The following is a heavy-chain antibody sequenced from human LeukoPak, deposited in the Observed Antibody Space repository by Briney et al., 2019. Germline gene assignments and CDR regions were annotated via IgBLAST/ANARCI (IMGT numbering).Heavy chain of an antibody. V-gene: IGHV4-38-2*01. CDR2: IYHSGST. CDR3: ARQWLSGVGWFDP. D-gene: IGHD6-19*01. Sequence: PSETLSLTCAVSGYSISSGYYWGWIRQPPGKGLEWIGSIYHSGSTYYNPSLKSRVTISVDTSKNQFSLKLSSVTAADTAVYYCARQWLSGVGWFDPWGQGTLVTVPS. CDR1: GYSISSGYY. J-gene: IGHJ5*02.